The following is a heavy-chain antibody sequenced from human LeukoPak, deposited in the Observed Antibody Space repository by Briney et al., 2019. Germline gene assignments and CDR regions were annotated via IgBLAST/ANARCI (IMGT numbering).Heavy chain of an antibody. D-gene: IGHD3-3*01. J-gene: IGHJ6*03. CDR2: ISYDGSNK. CDR1: GFTFSSYS. V-gene: IGHV3-30*18. Sequence: PGGSLRLSCVGSGFTFSSYSMNWVRQAPGKGLEWVAVISYDGSNKYYADSVKGRFTISRDNSKNTLYLQMNSLRAEDTAVYYCAKEGDYDFWSGYYMDVWGKGTTVTVSS. CDR3: AKEGDYDFWSGYYMDV.